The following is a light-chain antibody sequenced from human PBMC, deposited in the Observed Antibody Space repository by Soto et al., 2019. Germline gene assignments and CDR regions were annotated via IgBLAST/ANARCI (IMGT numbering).Light chain of an antibody. V-gene: IGKV3-15*01. J-gene: IGKJ1*01. CDR1: QSVNAN. CDR3: QQYNTWLWT. CDR2: GAS. Sequence: EVVMTQSPATLSVSPGERATLSCRASQSVNANLAWYQQKPGQAPRLLIHGASNRATGIPARFSGSWFETEFILTIRSLQSEDFAVYNCQQYNTWLWTFGQGTKVEI.